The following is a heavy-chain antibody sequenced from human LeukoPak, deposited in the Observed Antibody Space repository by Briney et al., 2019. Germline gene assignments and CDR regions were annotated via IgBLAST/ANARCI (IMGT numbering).Heavy chain of an antibody. V-gene: IGHV3-69-1*01. CDR3: ARVYQLLYNY. CDR1: GFTLSSYA. J-gene: IGHJ4*02. D-gene: IGHD2-2*02. Sequence: GGSLRLSCAASGFTLSSYAMSWVRQGPGKGLEWVSAISVSGNTYHADSVKGRFTISRDNAKNSLYLQMNSLRAEDTAVYYCARVYQLLYNYWGQGTLVTVSS. CDR2: ISVSGNT.